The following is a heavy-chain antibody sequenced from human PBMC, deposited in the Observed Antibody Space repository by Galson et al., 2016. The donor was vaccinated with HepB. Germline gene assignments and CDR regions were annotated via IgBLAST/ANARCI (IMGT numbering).Heavy chain of an antibody. Sequence: QSGADVKKPGESLKISCKGSTYSFNTYWIGWARQLPGKGLEWMGIIYPDDSDTRYSPSFRGQVTISADKSITTAYLQWSSLKASDTAKYYFARRTRGVAVTGFDYWGQGTQVTVSS. CDR1: TYSFNTYW. V-gene: IGHV5-51*01. J-gene: IGHJ4*02. CDR3: ARRTRGVAVTGFDY. D-gene: IGHD6-19*01. CDR2: IYPDDSDT.